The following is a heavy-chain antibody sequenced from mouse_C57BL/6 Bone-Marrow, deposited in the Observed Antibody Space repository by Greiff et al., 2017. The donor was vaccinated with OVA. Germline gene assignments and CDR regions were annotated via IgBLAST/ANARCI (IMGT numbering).Heavy chain of an antibody. D-gene: IGHD2-4*01. Sequence: EVKLMESGPGLVKPSQSLSLTCSVTGYSITSGYYWNWIRQFPGNKLEWMGYISYDGSNNYNPSLKNRISITRDTSKNQFFLKLNSVTTEDTATYYCARGDYDCAMDYWGQGTSVTVSS. CDR3: ARGDYDCAMDY. J-gene: IGHJ4*01. CDR1: GYSITSGYY. CDR2: ISYDGSN. V-gene: IGHV3-6*01.